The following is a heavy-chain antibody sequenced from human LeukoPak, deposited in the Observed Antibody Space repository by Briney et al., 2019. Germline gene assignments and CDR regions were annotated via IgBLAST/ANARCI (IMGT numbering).Heavy chain of an antibody. CDR2: MNPNSGNT. J-gene: IGHJ4*02. CDR3: ARISGMVRGEGFDY. Sequence: ASVKVSCKASGYTFTSYDINWVRQATGQGLEWMGWMNPNSGNTGYAQKFQGRVTMTRNTSISTAYMELSSLRSEDTAVYYCARISGMVRGEGFDYWGQGTLVTVSS. D-gene: IGHD3-10*01. V-gene: IGHV1-8*01. CDR1: GYTFTSYD.